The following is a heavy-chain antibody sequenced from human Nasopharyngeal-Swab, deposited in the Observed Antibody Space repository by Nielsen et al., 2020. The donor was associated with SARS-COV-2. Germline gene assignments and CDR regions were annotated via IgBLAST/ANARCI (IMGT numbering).Heavy chain of an antibody. Sequence: GSLRLSCAVYGGSFSGYCWSWIRQPPGKGLEWIGEINHSGSTNYNPSLKSRVTISVDTSKNQFSLKLSSVTAADTAVYYCARGPRYCSGGSCYQVFYYYMDVWGKGTTVTVSS. D-gene: IGHD2-15*01. CDR2: INHSGST. J-gene: IGHJ6*03. V-gene: IGHV4-34*01. CDR1: GGSFSGYC. CDR3: ARGPRYCSGGSCYQVFYYYMDV.